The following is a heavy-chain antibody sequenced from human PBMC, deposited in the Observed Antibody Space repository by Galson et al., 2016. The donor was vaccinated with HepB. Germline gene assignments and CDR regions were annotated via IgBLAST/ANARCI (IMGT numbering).Heavy chain of an antibody. CDR1: GFTFSSYA. Sequence: SLRLSCAASGFTFSSYAMSWVRQAPGKGLEWVSAISGSGGNSYYADSVKGRFTISRDNSKTTLYLEMNSLRVEDTAVYFCAKDDDDYNDAFDIWGQGTMVTVSS. J-gene: IGHJ3*02. CDR2: ISGSGGNS. V-gene: IGHV3-23*01. D-gene: IGHD5-24*01. CDR3: AKDDDDYNDAFDI.